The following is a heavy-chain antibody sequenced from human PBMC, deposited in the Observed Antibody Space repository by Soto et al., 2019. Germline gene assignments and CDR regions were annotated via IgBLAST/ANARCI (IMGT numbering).Heavy chain of an antibody. Sequence: SETLSLTCTVSGGSISSGGYYWSWIRQHPGKGLEWIGYIYYSGSTYYNPSLKSRVTISVDTSKNQFSLKLGSVTAADTAVYYCARGIRITGTEHFDYWGQGTLVTVSS. J-gene: IGHJ4*02. V-gene: IGHV4-31*03. CDR2: IYYSGST. CDR1: GGSISSGGYY. CDR3: ARGIRITGTEHFDY. D-gene: IGHD1-20*01.